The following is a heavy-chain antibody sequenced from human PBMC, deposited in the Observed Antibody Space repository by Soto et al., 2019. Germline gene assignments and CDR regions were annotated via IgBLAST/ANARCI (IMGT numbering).Heavy chain of an antibody. CDR2: INHLGSI. CDR1: GGSLSDYF. V-gene: IGHV4-34*01. Sequence: SETLSLTCVVSGGSLSDYFWSWIRQPPGMALEWIGEINHLGSINYNPSLKSRVTMSVDTSRNQFSLKVSSVTAADTAIYYCARGTFGVVKDWGQGTLVTVSS. J-gene: IGHJ4*02. CDR3: ARGTFGVVKD. D-gene: IGHD3-3*01.